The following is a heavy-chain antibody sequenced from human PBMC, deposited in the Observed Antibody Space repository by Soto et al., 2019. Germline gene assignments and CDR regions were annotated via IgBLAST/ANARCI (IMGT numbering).Heavy chain of an antibody. CDR3: ARDISGSGSYYSPHYYYGMDV. CDR1: GGTFSSYA. CDR2: IIPIFGTA. Sequence: SVKVSCKASGGTFSSYAISWVRQAPGQGLEWMGGIIPIFGTANYAQKFQGRVTITADESTSTAYMELSSLRSEGTAVYYCARDISGSGSYYSPHYYYGMDVWGQGTTVTAS. D-gene: IGHD3-10*01. V-gene: IGHV1-69*13. J-gene: IGHJ6*02.